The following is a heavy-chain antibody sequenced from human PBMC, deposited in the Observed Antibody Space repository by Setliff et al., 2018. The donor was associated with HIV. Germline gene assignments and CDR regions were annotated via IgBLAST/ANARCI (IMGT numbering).Heavy chain of an antibody. CDR3: ARSRSSYYDILTGYRYYFDY. J-gene: IGHJ4*02. Sequence: TLSLTCTVSGGSISRDDYYWNWIRQPPGKRLEWIGSIYYSGSTYYNPSLKSRVTISVDTSKNQFSLKLSSVTAADTAVYYCARSRSSYYDILTGYRYYFDYLGQGTLVTVSS. CDR2: IYYSGST. D-gene: IGHD3-9*01. CDR1: GGSISRDDYY. V-gene: IGHV4-39*01.